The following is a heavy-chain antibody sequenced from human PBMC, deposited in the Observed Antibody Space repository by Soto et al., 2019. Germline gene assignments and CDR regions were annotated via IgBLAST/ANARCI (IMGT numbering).Heavy chain of an antibody. CDR2: ISAYNGNK. CDR3: ARDVWQQLFDY. D-gene: IGHD6-13*01. V-gene: IGHV1-18*01. Sequence: QVQLVQSGAEVKKPGASVKVPCKASGYTFTSYGISWVRQAPGQGLEWMGWISAYNGNKKYAQKLQGRVSMTTDTSTSTAYMELRSLRSDDSAVYYCARDVWQQLFDYWGQGTLVTVSS. CDR1: GYTFTSYG. J-gene: IGHJ4*02.